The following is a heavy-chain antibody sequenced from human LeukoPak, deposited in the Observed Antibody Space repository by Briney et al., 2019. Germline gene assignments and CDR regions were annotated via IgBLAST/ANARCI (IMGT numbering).Heavy chain of an antibody. CDR2: IYYSGST. D-gene: IGHD5-12*01. CDR1: GGSISSYY. J-gene: IGHJ4*02. V-gene: IGHV4-59*08. CDR3: ARLRRLRKYYFDY. Sequence: SETLSLTCTVSGGSISSYYWSWIRQPPGKGLEWIGYIYYSGSTNYNPSLKSRVTISVDTSKNQFSLKLSSVTAADTAVYYCARLRRLRKYYFDYWGQGTLDTVSS.